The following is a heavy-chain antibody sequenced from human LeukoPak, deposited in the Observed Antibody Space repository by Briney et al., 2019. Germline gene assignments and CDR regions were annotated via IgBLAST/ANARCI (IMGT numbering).Heavy chain of an antibody. CDR2: INRDESDK. V-gene: IGHV3-7*01. CDR1: GFTLSNYW. CDR3: VRDDGHSYQYASRTYYYDAFDI. D-gene: IGHD3-10*01. Sequence: GGSLRLSCAASGFTLSNYWMTWVRQAPGKGLEWVANINRDESDKHYVDSVEGRFTIPRDNAKNSLYLQMNSLRAEDTAVYYCVRDDGHSYQYASRTYYYDAFDIWGQGTVVTVSS. J-gene: IGHJ3*02.